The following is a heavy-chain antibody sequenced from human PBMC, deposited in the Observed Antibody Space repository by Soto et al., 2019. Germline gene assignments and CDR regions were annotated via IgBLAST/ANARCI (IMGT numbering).Heavy chain of an antibody. CDR1: GVSVTRYP. CDR3: TRDGMTTGDT. Sequence: SETLSLTCIVSGVSVTRYPSSWVRQPANKGLGWIGRFFSSVSAPYSPSPKSRVRISMYAPENRISLKLDSVSAADAGVYYCTRDGMTTGDTWGPGTLVTVSS. CDR2: FFSSVSA. V-gene: IGHV4-4*07. D-gene: IGHD2-21*02. J-gene: IGHJ4*02.